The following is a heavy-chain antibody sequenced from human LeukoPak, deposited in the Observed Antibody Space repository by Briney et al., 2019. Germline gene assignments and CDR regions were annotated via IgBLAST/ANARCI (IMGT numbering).Heavy chain of an antibody. CDR1: GFTFSSYS. J-gene: IGHJ4*02. V-gene: IGHV3-21*04. CDR3: ARGSQYYYDSREIDY. Sequence: GGSLRLSCAASGFTFSSYSMNWVRQAPGKGLEWVSSISSSSSYIYYADSVKGRFTISRDNAKNSLYLQMNSLRAEDTAVYYCARGSQYYYDSREIDYWGQGTLVTVSS. CDR2: ISSSSSYI. D-gene: IGHD3-22*01.